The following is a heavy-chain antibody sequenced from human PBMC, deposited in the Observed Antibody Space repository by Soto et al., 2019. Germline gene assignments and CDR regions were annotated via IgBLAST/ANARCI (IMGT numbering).Heavy chain of an antibody. D-gene: IGHD7-27*01. J-gene: IGHJ5*02. Sequence: QVQLVQSGAEVKKPGASVKVSCKASGYTFSSYAISWVRQAPGQGLEWMGWISADNGNTNYAQKLQGRGTMTTDTSTSTASMELRSLSSPDTAVYYCARDSPPNYLWGQGTLVTVSS. CDR1: GYTFSSYA. CDR2: ISADNGNT. CDR3: ARDSPPNYL. V-gene: IGHV1-18*01.